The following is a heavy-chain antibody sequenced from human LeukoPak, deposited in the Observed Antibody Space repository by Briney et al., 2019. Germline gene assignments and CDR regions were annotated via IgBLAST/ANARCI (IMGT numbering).Heavy chain of an antibody. J-gene: IGHJ4*02. V-gene: IGHV1-69*01. CDR1: GGTFSSYA. Sequence: GSSVKVSCKASGGTFSSYAISWVRQAPGQGLEWMGGIIPIFGTANYAQKFQGRVTITADESTSTAYMELSSLRSEDTAVYYCARSDSGGYYDYFDYWGQGTLVTVSS. CDR3: ARSDSGGYYDYFDY. CDR2: IIPIFGTA. D-gene: IGHD3-22*01.